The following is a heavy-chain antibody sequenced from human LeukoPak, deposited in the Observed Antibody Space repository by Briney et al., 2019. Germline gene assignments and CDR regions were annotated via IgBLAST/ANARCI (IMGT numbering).Heavy chain of an antibody. CDR3: ASRPGGSTWYGVFDY. D-gene: IGHD6-13*01. CDR2: IYGSETT. Sequence: SETLSLTCTVSGGSMSNNFWSWIRQPPGKGLEWSGYIYGSETTNYNPSLKSRVTMSVDTSENQFSLKLSSVTAADTALYYCASRPGGSTWYGVFDYWSRGTLVTVSS. V-gene: IGHV4-59*01. CDR1: GGSMSNNF. J-gene: IGHJ4*02.